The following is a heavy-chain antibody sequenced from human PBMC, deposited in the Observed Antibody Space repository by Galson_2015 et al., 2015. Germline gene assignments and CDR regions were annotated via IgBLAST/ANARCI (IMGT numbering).Heavy chain of an antibody. D-gene: IGHD3-10*01. CDR2: INPIGGSA. CDR1: GYTFTDYY. J-gene: IGHJ4*02. V-gene: IGHV1-46*01. Sequence: SVKASCKASGYTFTDYYLNWVRQAPGQGLEWMGIINPIGGSAYYAQNFQDRVTMTRDKSTSTVYMELGSLMSEDTAVYYCARDSGTAVGSSELGHWGQGTLVTVSS. CDR3: ARDSGTAVGSSELGH.